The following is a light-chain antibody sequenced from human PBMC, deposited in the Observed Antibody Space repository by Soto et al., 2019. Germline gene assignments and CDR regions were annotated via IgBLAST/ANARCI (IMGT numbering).Light chain of an antibody. J-gene: IGLJ2*01. CDR2: EVS. CDR3: RSYTSDNTLV. V-gene: IGLV2-14*01. CDR1: SSDVGGYNY. Sequence: QSALTQPASVSGSPGQSITISCTGTSSDVGGYNYVSWYQHHPGKAPKLIIYEVSNRPSGVSNRFSGSKSGNTASLTISGLQYEDETDYYCRSYTSDNTLVFGGGTKLTVL.